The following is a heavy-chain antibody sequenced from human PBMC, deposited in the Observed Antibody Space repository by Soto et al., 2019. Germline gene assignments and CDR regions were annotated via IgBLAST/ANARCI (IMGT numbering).Heavy chain of an antibody. CDR2: IFSSGST. D-gene: IGHD5-12*01. CDR1: GGSINTFY. V-gene: IGHV4-4*07. CDR3: AREGSYSAYNFAHGIQLWSFDF. Sequence: PXETLSLTCTVSGGSINTFYWSWVRQPSGKGLEWIGRIFSSGSTSFNPSLESRVAMSVDTSKNHFSLNLSSVTAADMAVYYCAREGSYSAYNFAHGIQLWSFDFWGQGAQVTVSS. J-gene: IGHJ4*02.